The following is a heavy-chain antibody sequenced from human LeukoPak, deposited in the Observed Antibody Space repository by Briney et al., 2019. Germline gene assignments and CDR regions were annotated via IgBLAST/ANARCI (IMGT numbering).Heavy chain of an antibody. D-gene: IGHD2-2*02. CDR1: GFTFSDHF. J-gene: IGHJ5*02. Sequence: PGGSLRLSCAASGFTFSDHFMTWIRQAPGRGLEWISYISGNGATYYADSVKGRFTISRDNAKNSLYLQMNSLRAEDTAVYYCSYCSSTSCYRPEFDPWGQGTLVTVSS. CDR3: SYCSSTSCYRPEFDP. V-gene: IGHV3-69-1*01. CDR2: ISGNGAT.